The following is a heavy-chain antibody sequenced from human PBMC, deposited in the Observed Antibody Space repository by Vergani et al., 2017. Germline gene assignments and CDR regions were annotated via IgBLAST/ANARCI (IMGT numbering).Heavy chain of an antibody. D-gene: IGHD2-2*01. V-gene: IGHV3-30*02. CDR2: LRYDGSNE. J-gene: IGHJ6*02. CDR1: GFTFSSHA. CDR3: ANSYCXSLSCYAFYGMEV. Sequence: VQLLQSEGAVVQPGGSLRLSCVASGFTFSSHAMSWVRQGHGQGLEWVAFLRYDGSNEYYGDAVKGRFIISRDNSKNMLSLEMHSLRPEDTAVYYCANSYCXSLSCYAFYGMEVWGQGTTVTVSS.